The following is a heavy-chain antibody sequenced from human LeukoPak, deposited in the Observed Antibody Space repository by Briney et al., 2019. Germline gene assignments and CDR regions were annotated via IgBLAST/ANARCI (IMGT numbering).Heavy chain of an antibody. Sequence: ASVKVSCKASGYTFTGYYMHWVRQAPGQGLEWMGWINPNSGGTNYAQKFQGRVTMTRDTSISTAYMELSRLRSDDTAVYYCARVKLVQLERRGFDYWGQGTLVTVSS. V-gene: IGHV1-2*02. CDR3: ARVKLVQLERRGFDY. CDR1: GYTFTGYY. D-gene: IGHD1-1*01. J-gene: IGHJ4*02. CDR2: INPNSGGT.